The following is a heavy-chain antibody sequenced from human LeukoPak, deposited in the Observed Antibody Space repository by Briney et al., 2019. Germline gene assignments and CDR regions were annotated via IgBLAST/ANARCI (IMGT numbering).Heavy chain of an antibody. Sequence: ASVKVSCKASGYTFTSYYMHWVRQAPGQGLEWMGIINPSGGSTSYAQKFQGRVTMTRDTSISTAYLELRSLTSEDTAVYYCARGPHDTKYGDSWGQGILVTVSS. CDR2: INPSGGST. V-gene: IGHV1-46*01. CDR3: ARGPHDTKYGDS. CDR1: GYTFTSYY. D-gene: IGHD3-10*02. J-gene: IGHJ1*01.